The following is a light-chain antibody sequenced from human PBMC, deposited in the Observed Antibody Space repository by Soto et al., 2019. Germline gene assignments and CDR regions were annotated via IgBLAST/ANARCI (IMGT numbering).Light chain of an antibody. CDR2: DAS. CDR3: QQRSNWTHVYT. Sequence: EIVLTQSPATLSLSPGERATLSCRASQSVSSYLAWYQQKPGQAPRLLIYDASNRATGIPARFSGSGSGTDFTLTISSLEPEDFAVYYCQQRSNWTHVYTFGQGTKLEIK. J-gene: IGKJ2*01. CDR1: QSVSSY. V-gene: IGKV3-11*01.